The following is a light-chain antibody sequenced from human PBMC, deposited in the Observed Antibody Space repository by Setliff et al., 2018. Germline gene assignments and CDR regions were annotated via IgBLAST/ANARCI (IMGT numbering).Light chain of an antibody. J-gene: IGLJ1*01. CDR2: EVS. CDR1: SSDVGGYNY. CDR3: SSYAGRNNADV. V-gene: IGLV2-8*01. Sequence: QSALTQPPSASGSPGQSVTISCTGTSSDVGGYNYVSWYQQHPGKAPKLMICEVSKRPSGVPDRFSGSKSGNTASLTVSGLQAEDEADYYCSSYAGRNNADVVGSATKVTVL.